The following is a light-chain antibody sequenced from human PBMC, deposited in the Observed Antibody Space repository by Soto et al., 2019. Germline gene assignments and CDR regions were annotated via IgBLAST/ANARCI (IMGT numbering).Light chain of an antibody. V-gene: IGKV3-15*01. J-gene: IGKJ5*01. CDR1: QSVSSN. CDR2: GES. CDR3: QQYNNWPPS. Sequence: EIVMTQSPATLSVSPGERATLSCRASQSVSSNLAWYQQKPGQPPRLLIYGESTRATGIPARFSGSGSGTEFTLTIRSLQSEDFAVYYCQQYNNWPPSFGQGTRLEIK.